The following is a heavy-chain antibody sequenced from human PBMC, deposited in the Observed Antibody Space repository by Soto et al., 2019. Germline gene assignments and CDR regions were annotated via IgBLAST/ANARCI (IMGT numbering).Heavy chain of an antibody. CDR1: VFTFSSYW. Sequence: GGSLRLSCAASVFTFSSYWMSWVRQAPGKGLEWVANIKQDGSEKYYVDSVKGRFTISRDNAKNSLYLQMNSLRAEDTAVYYCALTREDAYYDILTGPMYYFDYWGQGTLVTVSS. V-gene: IGHV3-7*01. D-gene: IGHD3-9*01. CDR3: ALTREDAYYDILTGPMYYFDY. J-gene: IGHJ4*02. CDR2: IKQDGSEK.